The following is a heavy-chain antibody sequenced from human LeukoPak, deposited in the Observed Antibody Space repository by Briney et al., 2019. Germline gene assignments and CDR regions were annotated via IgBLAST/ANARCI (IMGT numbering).Heavy chain of an antibody. V-gene: IGHV4-34*01. D-gene: IGHD6-19*01. J-gene: IGHJ4*02. Sequence: SETLSLICAVYGGSFSGYYWSWIRQPPGKGLEWIGEINHSGSTNYNPSLKSRVTISVDTSKIQFPLKLSYVTAADTAVYYCARRGGQWLVYWGQGTLVTVSS. CDR2: INHSGST. CDR3: ARRGGQWLVY. CDR1: GGSFSGYY.